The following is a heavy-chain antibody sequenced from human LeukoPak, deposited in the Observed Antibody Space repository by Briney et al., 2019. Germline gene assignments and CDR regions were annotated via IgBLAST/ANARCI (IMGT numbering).Heavy chain of an antibody. CDR1: GGSISSGDYY. J-gene: IGHJ5*02. V-gene: IGHV4-30-4*08. D-gene: IGHD6-19*01. CDR2: IYYSGST. CDR3: AREQFEVAGTNWFDP. Sequence: SQTLSLTCTVSGGSISSGDYYWRWIRQPPGKGLEWIVYIYYSGSTYYNPSLKSRVTISVDTSKNQFSRKLSSVTAADTAVYYCAREQFEVAGTNWFDPWGQGTLVTVS.